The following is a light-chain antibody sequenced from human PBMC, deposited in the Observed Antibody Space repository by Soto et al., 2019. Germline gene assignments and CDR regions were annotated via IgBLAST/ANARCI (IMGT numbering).Light chain of an antibody. V-gene: IGKV3-15*01. J-gene: IGKJ1*01. Sequence: EIVLTQSPDTLSVSPGERATLSCRASQSVSSNLACYQQKPGQAPRLLIYGASTRATGIPARFSGSGSGTEFTLTISSLQSEDFAVYYCQQYNNWPWTFGQGTKVDIK. CDR1: QSVSSN. CDR3: QQYNNWPWT. CDR2: GAS.